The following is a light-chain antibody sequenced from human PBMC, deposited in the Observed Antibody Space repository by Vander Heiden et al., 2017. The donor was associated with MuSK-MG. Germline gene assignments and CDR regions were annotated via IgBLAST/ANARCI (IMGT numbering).Light chain of an antibody. Sequence: EIVMTQSPATLSVSPGERATLSCRASQRVGSNLAWYQQKPGQPPRLLIYGASTRATGIPARFSGSGYGTEFTLTISSLQSEDFAVYYCQQDNNWPPYTFGRGTKVEIK. CDR2: GAS. J-gene: IGKJ2*01. CDR3: QQDNNWPPYT. CDR1: QRVGSN. V-gene: IGKV3-15*01.